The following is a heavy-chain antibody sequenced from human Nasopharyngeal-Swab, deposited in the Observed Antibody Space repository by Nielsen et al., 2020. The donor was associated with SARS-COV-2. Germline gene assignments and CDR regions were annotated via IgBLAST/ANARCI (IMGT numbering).Heavy chain of an antibody. J-gene: IGHJ6*02. V-gene: IGHV1-69*13. D-gene: IGHD5-18*01. Sequence: SVKVSCKASGGTFSSYAIGWVRQAPGQGLEWMGGIIPIFGTANYAQKFQGRVTITADESTSTAYMELSSLRSEDTAVYYCARGGNSRPADYYYGMDVWGQGTTVTVSS. CDR3: ARGGNSRPADYYYGMDV. CDR2: IIPIFGTA. CDR1: GGTFSSYA.